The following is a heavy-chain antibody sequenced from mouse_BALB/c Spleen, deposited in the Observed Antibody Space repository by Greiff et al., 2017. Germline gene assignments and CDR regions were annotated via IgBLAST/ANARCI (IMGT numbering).Heavy chain of an antibody. CDR2: ILPGSGST. J-gene: IGHJ4*01. CDR3: ARGGYGNLLAMDD. D-gene: IGHD2-1*01. V-gene: IGHV1-9*01. Sequence: VQLQQSGAELMKPGASVKISCKATGYTFSSYWIEWVKQRPGHGLEWIGEILPGSGSTNYNEKFKGKATFTADTSSNTAYMQLSSLTSEDSAVYYCARGGYGNLLAMDDWGQGTSVTVSS. CDR1: GYTFSSYW.